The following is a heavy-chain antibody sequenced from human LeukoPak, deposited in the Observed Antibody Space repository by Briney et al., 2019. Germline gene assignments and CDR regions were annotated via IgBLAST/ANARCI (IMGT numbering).Heavy chain of an antibody. CDR1: GFNFNNYA. J-gene: IGHJ4*02. V-gene: IGHV3-9*01. CDR3: VKDGGDYGDYSYYFDY. Sequence: GGSLRLSCVGSGFNFNNYAMHWVRQAPGKGLEWVSGIDWNSARIGYADSVRGRVSVSRDNAENSLYLQMNSLRTEDTAFYYCVKDGGDYGDYSYYFDYWGQGTLVTVSS. D-gene: IGHD4-17*01. CDR2: IDWNSARI.